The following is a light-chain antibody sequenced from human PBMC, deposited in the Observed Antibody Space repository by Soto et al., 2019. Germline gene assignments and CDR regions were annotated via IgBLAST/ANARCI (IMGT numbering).Light chain of an antibody. CDR3: KQLNSYPLT. CDR2: VAY. J-gene: IGKJ5*01. CDR1: QGISSH. V-gene: IGKV1-9*01. Sequence: DIQLTQSPSFLSASVGGRVTITCRARQGISSHLAWYQQQPGRAPKLLIYVAYTLQSGVPSRFSGRVSGTAFTLTISRVQPEDFASYYCKQLNSYPLTFGQRTRLE.